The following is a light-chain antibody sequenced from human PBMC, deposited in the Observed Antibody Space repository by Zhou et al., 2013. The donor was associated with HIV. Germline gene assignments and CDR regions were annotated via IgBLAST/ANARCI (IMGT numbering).Light chain of an antibody. CDR3: QQHDSLPLT. J-gene: IGKJ3*01. CDR2: EGS. V-gene: IGKV1-33*01. Sequence: IQMTQSPSSLSASVGDTVTITCQASHDINKFLNWYQQKPGKAPQILIYEGSTLETGVPSRFSGSGSGTDFTFTISSLQPEDIAVYYCQQHDSLPLTFGPGTKVEIK. CDR1: HDINKF.